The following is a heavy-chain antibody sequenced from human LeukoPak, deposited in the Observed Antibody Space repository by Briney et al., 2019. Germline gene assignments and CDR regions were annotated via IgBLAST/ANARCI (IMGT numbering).Heavy chain of an antibody. CDR3: AKKMGTIRGFDY. V-gene: IGHV3-23*01. CDR1: GFTFSNYA. J-gene: IGHJ4*02. D-gene: IGHD5-24*01. Sequence: PGGSLRLSCAASGFTFSNYAMSWVRQAPGKGLEWVSGISDGGVSTYHADSVMGRFTVSRDNSKNSLFLQMNSLRAEDTAVYYCAKKMGTIRGFDYWGQGTLVIVSS. CDR2: ISDGGVST.